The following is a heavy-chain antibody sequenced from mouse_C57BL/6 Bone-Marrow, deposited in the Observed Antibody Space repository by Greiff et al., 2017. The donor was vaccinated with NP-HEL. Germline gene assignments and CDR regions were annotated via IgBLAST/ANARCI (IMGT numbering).Heavy chain of an antibody. Sequence: VQLQESGAELVRPGTSVKVSCKASGYAFTNYLIEWVKQRPGQGLEWIGVINPGSGGTNYNEKFKGKATLTADKSSSTAYMQLSSLTSEDSAVYFCARSVYYYGSIYYFDYWGQGTTLTVSS. J-gene: IGHJ2*01. CDR1: GYAFTNYL. D-gene: IGHD1-1*01. CDR2: INPGSGGT. CDR3: ARSVYYYGSIYYFDY. V-gene: IGHV1-54*01.